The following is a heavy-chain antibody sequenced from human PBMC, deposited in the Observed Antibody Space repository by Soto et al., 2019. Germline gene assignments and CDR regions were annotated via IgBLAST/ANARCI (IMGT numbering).Heavy chain of an antibody. CDR1: GGTFSSYA. CDR2: IIPIFGTA. V-gene: IGHV1-69*13. CDR3: ARGINGTHRFDY. J-gene: IGHJ4*02. D-gene: IGHD1-20*01. Sequence: SVKVSCKASGGTFSSYAISWVRQAPGQGLEWMGGIIPIFGTANYAQKFQGRVTITADESTSTAYMELSSLRSEDTAVYYCARGINGTHRFDYWGQGTLVTVSS.